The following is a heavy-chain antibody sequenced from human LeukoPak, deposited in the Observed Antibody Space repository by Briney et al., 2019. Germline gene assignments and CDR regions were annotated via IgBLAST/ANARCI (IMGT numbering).Heavy chain of an antibody. J-gene: IGHJ3*02. CDR3: ARARYVDAFDI. CDR1: GSTFSSYW. D-gene: IGHD5-12*01. Sequence: GGSLRLSCAASGSTFSSYWMHWVRQAPGKGLVWVSRINSDGSSTSYADSVKGRFTISRDNAKNTLYLQMNSLRAEDTAVYYCARARYVDAFDIWGQGTMVTVSS. V-gene: IGHV3-74*01. CDR2: INSDGSST.